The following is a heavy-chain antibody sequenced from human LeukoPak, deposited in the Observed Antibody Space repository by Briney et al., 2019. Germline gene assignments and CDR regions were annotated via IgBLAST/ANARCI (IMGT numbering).Heavy chain of an antibody. CDR3: ARDIAAAGTGGKYYYYYYGMDV. J-gene: IGHJ6*02. V-gene: IGHV1-24*01. D-gene: IGHD6-13*01. CDR1: GYTLTELS. Sequence: ASVKVSCKVSGYTLTELSMHWVRQAPGKGLEWMGGFDPEDGETIYAQKFQGRVTMTEDTSTDTAYMELSSLRSEDTAVYYCARDIAAAGTGGKYYYYYYGMDVWGQGTTVTVSS. CDR2: FDPEDGET.